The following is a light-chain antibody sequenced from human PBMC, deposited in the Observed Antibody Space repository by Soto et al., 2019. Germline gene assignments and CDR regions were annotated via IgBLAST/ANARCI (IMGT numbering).Light chain of an antibody. J-gene: IGLJ1*01. V-gene: IGLV1-40*01. CDR3: QSYDSRLSGYV. CDR2: GNS. CDR1: SSNIGAPYD. Sequence: QSVLTQPPSVSGAPGQRVTISCTGSSSNIGAPYDVHWYQQLPGTAPKLLIYGNSNRPSGVPDRFSGSKSGTSASLAITGLQAEDEAEYYCQSYDSRLSGYVFGTGTKLTVL.